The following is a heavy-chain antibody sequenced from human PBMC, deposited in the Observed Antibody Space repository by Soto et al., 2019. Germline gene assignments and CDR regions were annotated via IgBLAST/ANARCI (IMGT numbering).Heavy chain of an antibody. D-gene: IGHD6-19*01. CDR3: ARKDIAVAPDY. J-gene: IGHJ4*02. CDR2: ISAYNGNT. CDR1: GDTFTSYG. V-gene: IGHV1-18*01. Sequence: ASVKLSCKACGDTFTSYGISWVRQAPGQGPEWMGWISAYNGNTNYAQKLQGRVTMTTDTSTSTAYMELRSLRSDDTAVYYCARKDIAVAPDYWGQGTLVTVSS.